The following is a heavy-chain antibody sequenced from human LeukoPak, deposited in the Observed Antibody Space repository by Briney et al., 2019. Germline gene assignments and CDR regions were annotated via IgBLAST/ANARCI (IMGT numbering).Heavy chain of an antibody. J-gene: IGHJ4*02. CDR3: ARGMGDHAAFDY. V-gene: IGHV3-74*01. CDR1: GFTFSSYW. D-gene: IGHD2-21*02. Sequence: GGSLRLSCAASGFTFSSYWMHWVRQAPGKGLVWVSRINTDGSSTSYADSVKGRFTISRDNAKNTLYLQMNSLRAEDTAVYYCARGMGDHAAFDYWGQGTLVTVSS. CDR2: INTDGSST.